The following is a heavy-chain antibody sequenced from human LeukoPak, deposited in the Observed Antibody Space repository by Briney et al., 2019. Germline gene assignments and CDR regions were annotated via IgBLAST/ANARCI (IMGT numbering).Heavy chain of an antibody. Sequence: GGSLRLSCAASGFTFSSYSMNWVRQAPGKGLEWVSSISSSSSYIYYADSAKGRFTISRDNAKNSLYLLMNSLRAEDTAVCYCAGGPYYFDYWGQGTLVTVSS. J-gene: IGHJ4*02. CDR2: ISSSSSYI. CDR1: GFTFSSYS. V-gene: IGHV3-21*01. CDR3: AGGPYYFDY.